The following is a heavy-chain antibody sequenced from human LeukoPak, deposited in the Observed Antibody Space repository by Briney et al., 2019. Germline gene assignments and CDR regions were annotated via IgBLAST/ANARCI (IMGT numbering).Heavy chain of an antibody. J-gene: IGHJ3*02. Sequence: PGGSLRLSCAASGFTVSNNYMSWVRQAPGKGLEWVSVMYRVGNTYYADCVKGRFTISRDNFKNTLHLQMNSLRVEDTALYYCARGVTVRATGVWVFDIWGQGTMVTVSS. CDR2: MYRVGNT. CDR1: GFTVSNNY. V-gene: IGHV3-66*01. CDR3: ARGVTVRATGVWVFDI. D-gene: IGHD1-26*01.